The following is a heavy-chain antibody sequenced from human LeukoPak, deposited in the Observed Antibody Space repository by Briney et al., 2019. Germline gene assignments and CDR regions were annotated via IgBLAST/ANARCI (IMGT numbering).Heavy chain of an antibody. Sequence: NPGRSLRLSCAASGFTFSSYSMNWVRQAPGKGLEWVSSISSSSSYIYYADSVKGRFTISRDNAKNSLYLQMNSLRAEDTAVYYCARGEQIVVVIPIDYWGQGTLVTVSS. D-gene: IGHD3-22*01. CDR2: ISSSSSYI. V-gene: IGHV3-21*01. J-gene: IGHJ4*02. CDR1: GFTFSSYS. CDR3: ARGEQIVVVIPIDY.